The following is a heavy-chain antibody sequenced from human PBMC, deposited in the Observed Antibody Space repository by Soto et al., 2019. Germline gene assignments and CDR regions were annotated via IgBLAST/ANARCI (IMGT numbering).Heavy chain of an antibody. Sequence: EVQLLESGGGLVQPGGSLRLSCAASGFTFSSYAMSWVRQAPGKGLEWVSAISGSGGSTYYADSVKGRFTISRDNSKNTLYLQMNSLRAVDTAVYYCAKLKSSPSPYSYGYYFDYWGQGTLVTVSS. CDR1: GFTFSSYA. CDR2: ISGSGGST. J-gene: IGHJ4*02. D-gene: IGHD5-18*01. V-gene: IGHV3-23*01. CDR3: AKLKSSPSPYSYGYYFDY.